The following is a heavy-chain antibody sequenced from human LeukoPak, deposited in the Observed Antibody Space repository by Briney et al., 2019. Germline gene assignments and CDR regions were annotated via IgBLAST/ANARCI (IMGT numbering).Heavy chain of an antibody. J-gene: IGHJ3*02. Sequence: SGSLSVTCIVCGGSLSSYYWSWIRQPPGKGVECIGYIYYSGSTNYNPSLKTRVNISIDTSRTQFSLKLSSVTAADTAMYYCARRGGGHAFDIWGQGTMVTVSS. V-gene: IGHV4-59*08. CDR3: ARRGGGHAFDI. CDR1: GGSLSSYY. CDR2: IYYSGST. D-gene: IGHD3-16*01.